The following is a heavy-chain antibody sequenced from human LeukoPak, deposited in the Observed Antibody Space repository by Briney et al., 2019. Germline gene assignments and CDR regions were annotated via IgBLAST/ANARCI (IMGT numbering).Heavy chain of an antibody. V-gene: IGHV3-7*01. CDR1: GFTFSSYW. Sequence: GGSLRLSCAASGFTFSSYWMSWVRQAPGKGLEWVANIKQDGSEKYYVDSVKGRFTISRDNAKNSLYLQMNSLRAEDTAVYYCARDPRDTGTVLLWFGEVGGTWFDPWGQGTLVTVSS. J-gene: IGHJ5*02. D-gene: IGHD3-10*01. CDR2: IKQDGSEK. CDR3: ARDPRDTGTVLLWFGEVGGTWFDP.